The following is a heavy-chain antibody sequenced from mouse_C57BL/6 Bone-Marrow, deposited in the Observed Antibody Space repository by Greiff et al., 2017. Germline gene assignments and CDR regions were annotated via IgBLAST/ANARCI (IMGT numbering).Heavy chain of an antibody. CDR3: ARGAPTIVTLDY. Sequence: VQLQQPGAELVRPGSSVKLSCKASGYTFTSYWMDWVKQRPGQGLEWIGNIYPSDSETHYNQKFKDKATLTVDKSSSTAYMQLSSLTSEDSAVYYCARGAPTIVTLDYWGQGTTLTVSS. CDR1: GYTFTSYW. J-gene: IGHJ2*01. D-gene: IGHD2-5*01. CDR2: IYPSDSET. V-gene: IGHV1-61*01.